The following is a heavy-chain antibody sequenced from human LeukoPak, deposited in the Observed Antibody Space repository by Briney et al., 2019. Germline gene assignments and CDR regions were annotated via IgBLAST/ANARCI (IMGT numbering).Heavy chain of an antibody. D-gene: IGHD6-19*01. V-gene: IGHV3-11*01. Sequence: PGGSLRLSCTASGFTFGDYSMNWVRQAPGKGLEWVSYISSSGSTIYYADSVKGRFTISRDNAKNSLYLQMNSLRAEDTAVYYCARAIFSSGWYRLVFDYWGQGTLVTVSS. CDR3: ARAIFSSGWYRLVFDY. CDR1: GFTFGDYS. CDR2: ISSSGSTI. J-gene: IGHJ4*02.